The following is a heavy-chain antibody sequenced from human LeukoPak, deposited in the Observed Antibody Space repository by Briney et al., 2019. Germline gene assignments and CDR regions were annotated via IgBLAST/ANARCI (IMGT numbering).Heavy chain of an antibody. J-gene: IGHJ4*02. CDR2: ISHSADT. D-gene: IGHD2-15*01. Sequence: PSETLSLTCVVSGYSISSGYYWGWIRQPPGKGLEWIGSISHSADTYYNPSLRSRVTISEDTSKNQFSLNLSSVTAADTAVYYCARLGRYCSGSTCYPTNFGNWGQGTLSPSPQ. CDR1: GYSISSGYY. V-gene: IGHV4-38-2*01. CDR3: ARLGRYCSGSTCYPTNFGN.